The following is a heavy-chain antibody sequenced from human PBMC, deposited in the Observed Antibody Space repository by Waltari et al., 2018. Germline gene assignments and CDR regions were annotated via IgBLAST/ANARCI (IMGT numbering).Heavy chain of an antibody. V-gene: IGHV3-30*03. D-gene: IGHD2-15*01. CDR1: GFTFSNYV. CDR3: ARGGSVSVFRYMDV. Sequence: QGQLVESGGGVVQPGRSLTLSCTASGFTFSNYVMHWVRQAPGQGTEWVALMSYDGINKYYADSVRGRFTISRDNSKNTLYLQMNDLRTEDTALYSCARGGSVSVFRYMDVWGKGTTVTVS. CDR2: MSYDGINK. J-gene: IGHJ6*03.